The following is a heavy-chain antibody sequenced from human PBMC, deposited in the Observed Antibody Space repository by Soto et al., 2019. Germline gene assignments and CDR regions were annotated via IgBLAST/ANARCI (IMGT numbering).Heavy chain of an antibody. J-gene: IGHJ6*02. CDR3: AKDLNGSGSFTSYYHYGMDV. Sequence: EVQMLESGGGLVHPGGSLRLSCAASGFTFSNYAVNWVRQAPGKGLEWVSSISGSGRNTYYADSVKGRLTISRDSSKNTLYLQMNSLRVEDTGVYYCAKDLNGSGSFTSYYHYGMDVWGQGTTVTVSS. CDR2: ISGSGRNT. CDR1: GFTFSNYA. D-gene: IGHD3-10*01. V-gene: IGHV3-23*01.